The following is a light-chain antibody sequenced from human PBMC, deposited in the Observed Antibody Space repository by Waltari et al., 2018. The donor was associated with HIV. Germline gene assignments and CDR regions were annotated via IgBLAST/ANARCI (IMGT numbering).Light chain of an antibody. CDR1: QSIDSRY. CDR3: QQYGGSPIFT. Sequence: EIVLTQSPGTLSLSPGERATLSCRASQSIDSRYLAWYHQKPGQAPRLLVFSASTRAAGIPDRFSGGGSGADFTLSISRLEPEDFAVYYCQQYGGSPIFTFGPGTTVDI. CDR2: SAS. V-gene: IGKV3-20*01. J-gene: IGKJ3*01.